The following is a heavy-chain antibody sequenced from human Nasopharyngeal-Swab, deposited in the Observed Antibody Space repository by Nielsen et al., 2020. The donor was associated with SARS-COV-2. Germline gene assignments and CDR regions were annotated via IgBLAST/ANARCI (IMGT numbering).Heavy chain of an antibody. Sequence: GGSLRLSCAASGFTFDDYAMHWVRQAPGKGPEWVSGISWNSGSIGYADSVKGRFTISRDNAKNSLYLQMNSLRAEDTALYYCATLYGTPYYYYGMDVWGQGTTVTVSS. CDR3: ATLYGTPYYYYGMDV. V-gene: IGHV3-9*01. CDR1: GFTFDDYA. CDR2: ISWNSGSI. D-gene: IGHD2-8*01. J-gene: IGHJ6*02.